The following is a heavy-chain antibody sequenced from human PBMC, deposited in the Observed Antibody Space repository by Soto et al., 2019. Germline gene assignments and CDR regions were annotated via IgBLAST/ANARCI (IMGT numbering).Heavy chain of an antibody. J-gene: IGHJ4*02. V-gene: IGHV1-69*12. D-gene: IGHD2-15*01. CDR1: GGTFSNYS. CDR2: IIPFFGTA. Sequence: QVQLVQSGAEVKKPGSSVKVSCKASGGTFSNYSFNWVRQAHGQGLEWMGGIIPFFGTANYAQRFQGRVTITADESATTAYMEVTSLRSDDTAVYYCARIEGYCSGGTCYRGSGDYWGQGTMVAVSS. CDR3: ARIEGYCSGGTCYRGSGDY.